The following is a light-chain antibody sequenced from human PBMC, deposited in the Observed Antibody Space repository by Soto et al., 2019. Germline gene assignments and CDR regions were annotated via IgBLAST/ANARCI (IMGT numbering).Light chain of an antibody. CDR1: QGISSY. J-gene: IGKJ5*01. CDR2: TAS. Sequence: DIQLTQSPSFLSASVGDRVTITCRASQGISSYLAWYQQKPGKAPNLLIHTASTLQTGVPSRFSGSGSGTEFTLTICSLQPEDFATYYCQQRHSYPITFGQGTRLEIK. CDR3: QQRHSYPIT. V-gene: IGKV1-9*01.